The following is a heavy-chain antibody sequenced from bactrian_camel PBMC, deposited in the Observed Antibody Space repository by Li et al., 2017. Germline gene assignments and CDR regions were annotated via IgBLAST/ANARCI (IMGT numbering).Heavy chain of an antibody. CDR1: GFIFSNYY. CDR2: IYSDGSDT. D-gene: IGHD5*01. Sequence: HVQLVESGGALVQPGGSLKLSCASSGFIFSNYYLTWVRQAPGKGLEWVSSIYSDGSDTYYADSVKGRFTISRDNAKNTVNLQMNSLKSEDTALYYCATDHSPAWLGWPTFSYWGQGTQVTVS. V-gene: IGHV3-2*01. CDR3: ATDHSPAWLGWPTFSY. J-gene: IGHJ6*01.